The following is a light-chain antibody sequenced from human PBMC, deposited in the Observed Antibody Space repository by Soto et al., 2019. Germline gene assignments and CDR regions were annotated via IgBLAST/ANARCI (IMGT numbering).Light chain of an antibody. CDR2: DTS. Sequence: VLTQSPATLSLSPGERATLSCRASQSVSSYLAWYQQKPGQAPRLLIYDTSNRATGIPARFSGSGSGTDFPLTISSLELEDFAIYYCQQRTNWPFTFGGGTKVEIK. CDR3: QQRTNWPFT. J-gene: IGKJ4*01. CDR1: QSVSSY. V-gene: IGKV3-11*01.